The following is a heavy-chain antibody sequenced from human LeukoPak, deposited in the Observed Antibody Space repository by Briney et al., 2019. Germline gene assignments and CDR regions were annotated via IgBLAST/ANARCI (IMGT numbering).Heavy chain of an antibody. CDR2: IYPGDSDT. CDR1: GYSFISYW. J-gene: IGHJ4*02. CDR3: ARRTAAAGTTSYYFDY. Sequence: GESLKISCKGSGYSFISYWIGWVRQMPGKGLEWMGIIYPGDSDTRYSPSFQGQVTISADKSISTAYLQWSSLKASDTAMYYCARRTAAAGTTSYYFDYWGQGTLVTVSS. V-gene: IGHV5-51*01. D-gene: IGHD6-13*01.